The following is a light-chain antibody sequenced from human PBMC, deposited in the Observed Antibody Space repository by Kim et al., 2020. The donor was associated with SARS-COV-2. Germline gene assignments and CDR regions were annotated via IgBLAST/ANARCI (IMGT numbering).Light chain of an antibody. V-gene: IGLV3-1*01. CDR1: KLGDKY. J-gene: IGLJ1*01. CDR3: QVWDSSTALYV. Sequence: LTQPPSVSVSPGQTASITCSGDKLGDKYACWYQQRPGQSPVLVIYQDRKRPSGIPERFSGSNSGNTATLTISGTQAMDEADYYCQVWDSSTALYVFGTGTKVTVL. CDR2: QDR.